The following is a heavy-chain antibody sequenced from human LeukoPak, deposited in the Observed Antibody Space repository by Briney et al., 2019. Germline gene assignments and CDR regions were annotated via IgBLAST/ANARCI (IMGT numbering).Heavy chain of an antibody. D-gene: IGHD3-22*01. CDR3: ARAPRGGHYYDSSGIP. Sequence: SVKVSCKASGGTFSSYAISWVRQAPGQGLEWMGRIIPILGIANYAQKFQGRVTITADKSTSTAYMEMSSLRSEDTAVYYCARAPRGGHYYDSSGIPWGQGTLVTVSP. J-gene: IGHJ5*02. V-gene: IGHV1-69*04. CDR1: GGTFSSYA. CDR2: IIPILGIA.